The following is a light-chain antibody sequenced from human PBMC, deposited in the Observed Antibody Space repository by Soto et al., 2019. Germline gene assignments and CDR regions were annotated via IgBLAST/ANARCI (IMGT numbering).Light chain of an antibody. CDR2: WAS. V-gene: IGKV4-1*01. J-gene: IGKJ5*01. Sequence: DIVMTQSPDSLAVSLGERANINCKSSQSVLFSSNNKNYLAWYQQKPGQPPKLLIYWASTRESGVPNRFSGSGSGTDFTLTISSLQAADVAVYYCQQSYSTPITFGQGTRLEIK. CDR1: QSVLFSSNNKNY. CDR3: QQSYSTPIT.